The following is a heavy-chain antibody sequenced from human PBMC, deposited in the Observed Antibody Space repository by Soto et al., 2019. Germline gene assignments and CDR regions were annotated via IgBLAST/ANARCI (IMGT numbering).Heavy chain of an antibody. J-gene: IGHJ5*02. CDR2: IHSTRSP. CDR1: VDSVSKYY. V-gene: IGHV4-4*07. CDR3: ARSPAYGDYANLDT. D-gene: IGHD4-17*01. Sequence: SETLSLTCTVSVDSVSKYYWNWIRQPAGKGLEWIGRIHSTRSPNYNPSLKSRVTMSVDTSKNQFSLKLNLTSVTAADTAVYYCARSPAYGDYANLDTWGQGTLVTVSS.